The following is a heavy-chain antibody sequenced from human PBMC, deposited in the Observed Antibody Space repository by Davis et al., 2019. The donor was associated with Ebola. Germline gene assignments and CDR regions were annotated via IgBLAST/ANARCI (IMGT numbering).Heavy chain of an antibody. CDR1: GFTFSSNS. V-gene: IGHV3-21*01. Sequence: GESLKISCAASGFTFSSNSTNWVRQAPGKGLEWVSFISSSSNYIYYADSVKGRFTVSRDNAKNSLYLQMNSLRAEDTAVYYCVRDPALVVTGGGWFFGLWGRGTLVTVSS. CDR3: VRDPALVVTGGGWFFGL. J-gene: IGHJ2*01. D-gene: IGHD2-21*02. CDR2: ISSSSNYI.